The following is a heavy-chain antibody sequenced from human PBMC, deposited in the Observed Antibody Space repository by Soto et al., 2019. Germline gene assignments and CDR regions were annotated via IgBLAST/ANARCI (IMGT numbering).Heavy chain of an antibody. V-gene: IGHV4-34*01. CDR3: ARGTIFGVVIIGTNYGMDV. Sequence: SETLSLTCAVYGGCFSGYYWSRIRQPPGKGLEWIGEINHSGSTNYNPSLKSRVTISVDTSKNQFSLKLSSVTAADTAVYYCARGTIFGVVIIGTNYGMDVWGQGTTVT. CDR1: GGCFSGYY. J-gene: IGHJ6*02. CDR2: INHSGST. D-gene: IGHD3-3*01.